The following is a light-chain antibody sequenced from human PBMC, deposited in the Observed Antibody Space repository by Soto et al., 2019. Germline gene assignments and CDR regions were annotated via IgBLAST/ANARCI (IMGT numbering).Light chain of an antibody. Sequence: IQMTQSPSSLSASVGDRVTITCQASQDIAKNLNWYQQKPGKAPKLLIYDASSLQTGVPSRFIEIGYAKNFTSTISSLQYKDIETYYCTQYANLLPITFGQGTRLEIK. CDR3: TQYANLLPIT. CDR1: QDIAKN. J-gene: IGKJ5*01. V-gene: IGKV1-33*01. CDR2: DAS.